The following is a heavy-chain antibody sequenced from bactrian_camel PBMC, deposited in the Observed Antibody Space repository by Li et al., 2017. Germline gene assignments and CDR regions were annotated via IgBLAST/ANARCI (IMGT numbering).Heavy chain of an antibody. V-gene: IGHV3S54*01. CDR1: ENVVRNYR. Sequence: VQLVESGGGSVQAGGSLRLACASSENVVRNYRMAWFRQAPGKEREAVAGSNDGGIKTYYADSVKGRFTISQDNAKNTLYLQMNMLKPEDTAMYYCTEAQYGFGGNGCRKEAEFGSWGPGTQVTVS. D-gene: IGHD2*01. J-gene: IGHJ6*01. CDR2: SNDGGIKT. CDR3: TEAQYGFGGNGCRKEAEFGS.